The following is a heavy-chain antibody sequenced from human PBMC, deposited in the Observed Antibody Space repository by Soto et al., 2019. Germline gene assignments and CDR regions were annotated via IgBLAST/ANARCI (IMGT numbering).Heavy chain of an antibody. V-gene: IGHV1-3*01. Sequence: ASVKVSCKASGYTFTSYAMHWVRQAPGQRLEWMGWINAGNGNTKYSQKFQGRVTITRDTSASTAYMELSSLRSEDTAVYYCGRVRLSGNSYGYAPGFFFVWAQGPVVPVSS. CDR3: GRVRLSGNSYGYAPGFFFV. J-gene: IGHJ4*02. CDR1: GYTFTSYA. CDR2: INAGNGNT. D-gene: IGHD5-18*01.